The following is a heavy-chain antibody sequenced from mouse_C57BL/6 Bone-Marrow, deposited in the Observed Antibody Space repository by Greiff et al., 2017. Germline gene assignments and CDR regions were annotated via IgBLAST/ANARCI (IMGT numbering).Heavy chain of an antibody. Sequence: VMLVESGGGLVQPKGSLKLSCAASGFTFNTYAMHWVRQAPGQGLEWVARLRSKRSKYATYYADSVKDIFTISRDDSQSMLYLQMNNLKTEDTARYYWVRGWSTTVVNAMDYWGQGTSGTVSS. CDR1: GFTFNTYA. D-gene: IGHD1-1*01. V-gene: IGHV10-3*01. J-gene: IGHJ4*01. CDR3: VRGWSTTVVNAMDY. CDR2: LRSKRSKYAT.